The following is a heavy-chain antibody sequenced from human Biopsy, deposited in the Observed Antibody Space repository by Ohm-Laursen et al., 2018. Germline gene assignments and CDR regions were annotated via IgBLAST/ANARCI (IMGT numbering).Heavy chain of an antibody. CDR1: GGSFNGYF. CDR2: MHNRGST. J-gene: IGHJ5*02. Sequence: GTLSLTCAVYGGSFNGYFWSWIRQPPGKGLEGIGSMHNRGSTYYNPTLKSRVTISIDAYKNHFSLKLTSVTAADTTVYYCVRHALRLGPKKNWFDTWGQGTLVTVSS. CDR3: VRHALRLGPKKNWFDT. D-gene: IGHD3-16*01. V-gene: IGHV4-34*01.